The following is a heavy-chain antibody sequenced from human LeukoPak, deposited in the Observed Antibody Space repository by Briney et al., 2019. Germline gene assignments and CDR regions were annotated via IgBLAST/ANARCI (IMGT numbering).Heavy chain of an antibody. J-gene: IGHJ4*02. V-gene: IGHV4-34*01. CDR3: ARCTPVRGGWYRVDY. Sequence: SETLSLTCAVYGGSFNGYYWSWIRQPPGKGLEWIGEINHSGSTNYNPSLKSRVTISVDTSKNQFSLKLSPVTAADTAVYYCARCTPVRGGWYRVDYWGQGTLVTVSS. D-gene: IGHD6-19*01. CDR2: INHSGST. CDR1: GGSFNGYY.